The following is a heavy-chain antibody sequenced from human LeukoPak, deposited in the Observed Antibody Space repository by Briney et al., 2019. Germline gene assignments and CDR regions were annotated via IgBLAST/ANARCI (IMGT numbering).Heavy chain of an antibody. CDR3: AMDPCGADRIWYFDV. D-gene: IGHD2-21*02. Sequence: GGSLRLSCAASGFTFSSYAMSWVRQAPGKGLEWVSTISGSGGSTYYADSVKGRFTISRDNSKNTFYLQMNSLRVEDTAVFYCAMDPCGADRIWYFDVWGRGTLVTVSS. J-gene: IGHJ2*01. V-gene: IGHV3-23*01. CDR2: ISGSGGST. CDR1: GFTFSSYA.